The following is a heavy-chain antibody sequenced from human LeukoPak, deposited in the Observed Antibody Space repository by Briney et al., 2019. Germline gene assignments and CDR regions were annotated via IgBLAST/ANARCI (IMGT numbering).Heavy chain of an antibody. CDR3: ARAYYYGSGSIIGWFDP. Sequence: EASVKVSCKASGGTFSSYGISWVRQAPGQGLEWMGWISAYNGNTNYAQKLQGRVTMTTDTSTSTAYMELRSLRSDDTAVYYCARAYYYGSGSIIGWFDPWGQGTLVTVSS. CDR1: GGTFSSYG. J-gene: IGHJ5*02. CDR2: ISAYNGNT. D-gene: IGHD3-10*01. V-gene: IGHV1-18*01.